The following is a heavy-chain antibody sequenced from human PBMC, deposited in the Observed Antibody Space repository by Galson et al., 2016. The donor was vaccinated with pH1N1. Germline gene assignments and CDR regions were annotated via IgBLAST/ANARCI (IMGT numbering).Heavy chain of an antibody. CDR3: ARERGGATVHRWFDP. CDR2: IIPIFGTT. Sequence: SVKVSCKASGGTFRKDAVSWVRQAPGQGLEWMGGIIPIFGTTNYAHTFRGRVTMTTDESTTTVYMELGSLRFEDTAVYYCARERGGATVHRWFDPWGQGVLVTVSS. CDR1: GGTFRKDA. J-gene: IGHJ5*02. D-gene: IGHD4-11*01. V-gene: IGHV1-69*05.